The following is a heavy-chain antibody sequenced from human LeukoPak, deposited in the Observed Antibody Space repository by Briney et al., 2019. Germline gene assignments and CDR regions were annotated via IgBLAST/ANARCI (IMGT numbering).Heavy chain of an antibody. D-gene: IGHD3-22*01. CDR3: ARKDSGPLYYYDSSGYYWSFDY. CDR2: ISTYNGNT. J-gene: IGHJ4*02. V-gene: IGHV1-18*01. CDR1: GYTFTSYG. Sequence: GASVKVSCKASGYTFTSYGISWVRQAPGQGLEWMGWISTYNGNTNYAQKLQGRVTMTTDTSTSTAYMELRSLRSDDTAVYYCARKDSGPLYYYDSSGYYWSFDYWGQGTLDTVSS.